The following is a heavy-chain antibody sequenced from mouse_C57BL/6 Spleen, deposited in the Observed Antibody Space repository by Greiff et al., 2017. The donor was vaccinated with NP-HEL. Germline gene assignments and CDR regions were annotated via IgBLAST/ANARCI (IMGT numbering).Heavy chain of an antibody. CDR2: ISSGGDYI. V-gene: IGHV5-9-1*02. CDR1: GFTFSSYA. Sequence: EVQLVESGEGLVKPGGSLKLSCAASGFTFSSYAMSWVRQTPEKRLEWVAYISSGGDYIYYADTVKGRFTISRDNARNTLYLQMSSLKSEDTAMYYCTRDEDYYGSKDWYFDVWGTGTTVTVSS. J-gene: IGHJ1*03. CDR3: TRDEDYYGSKDWYFDV. D-gene: IGHD1-1*01.